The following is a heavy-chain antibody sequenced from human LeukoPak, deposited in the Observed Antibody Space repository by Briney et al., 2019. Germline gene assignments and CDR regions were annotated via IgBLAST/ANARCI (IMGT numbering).Heavy chain of an antibody. CDR3: ARAPHYDFWSGYFFDY. V-gene: IGHV4-59*01. CDR2: IYYSGST. CDR1: GGSISSYY. J-gene: IGHJ4*02. Sequence: SETLSLTCTVSGGSISSYYWSWIRQPPGKGLEWIGYIYYSGSTNYNPSLKSRVTISVDTSKNQFSLKLSSVTAADVAVYYCARAPHYDFWSGYFFDYWGEGTLVTVSS. D-gene: IGHD3-3*01.